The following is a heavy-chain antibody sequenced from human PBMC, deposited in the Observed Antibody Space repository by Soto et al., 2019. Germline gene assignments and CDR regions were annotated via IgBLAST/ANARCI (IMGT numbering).Heavy chain of an antibody. Sequence: ASVKVSCKASGYTFTIYGISGVVQSGLQWLEWMGWISAYNGNTNYAQKLQGRVTMTTDTSTSTAYMELRSLRSDDTAVYYCARDWDSGSYYGVPDAFDIWGQGTMVTVSS. CDR2: ISAYNGNT. V-gene: IGHV1-18*01. J-gene: IGHJ3*02. CDR1: GYTFTIYG. D-gene: IGHD1-26*01. CDR3: ARDWDSGSYYGVPDAFDI.